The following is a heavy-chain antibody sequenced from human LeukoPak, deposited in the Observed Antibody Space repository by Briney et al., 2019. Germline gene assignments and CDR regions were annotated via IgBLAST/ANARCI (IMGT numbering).Heavy chain of an antibody. CDR1: GFSLSSYG. Sequence: GGSLRLSCAASGFSLSSYGMHWVRQAPGKGLEWVAVSWYDDGGDKYYVESVKGRFTISRDNSKNTLYLQMNSLRAEDTAVYYCARATMVTSIEYYFVHWGQGTLVTVSS. V-gene: IGHV3-33*01. CDR2: SWYDDGGDK. J-gene: IGHJ4*02. CDR3: ARATMVTSIEYYFVH. D-gene: IGHD2-21*02.